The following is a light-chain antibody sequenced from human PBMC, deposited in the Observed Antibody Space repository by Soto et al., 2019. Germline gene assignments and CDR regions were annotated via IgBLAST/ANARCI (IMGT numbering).Light chain of an antibody. CDR3: SSYTSSSTRV. J-gene: IGLJ1*01. V-gene: IGLV1-44*01. Sequence: QSVLTQPPSASGTPGQRITISCSGSPSNIGSNSVSWCQQFPGTAPKLLIYENNQRPSGVPDRFSGSKSGNTASLTISGLQAEDEADYYCSSYTSSSTRVFGTGTKVTVL. CDR2: ENN. CDR1: PSNIGSNS.